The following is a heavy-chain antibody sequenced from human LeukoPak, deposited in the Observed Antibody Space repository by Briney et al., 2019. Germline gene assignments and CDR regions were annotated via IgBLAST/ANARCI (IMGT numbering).Heavy chain of an antibody. Sequence: ASVKVSCKASGGTFSSYAISWVRQAPGQGLKWMGGIIPIFGTANYAQKFQGRVTITADKSTSTAYMELSSLRSEDTAVYYCAAPVLTGYYYYGMDVWGKGTTVTVSS. J-gene: IGHJ6*04. CDR1: GGTFSSYA. CDR3: AAPVLTGYYYYGMDV. D-gene: IGHD3-9*01. CDR2: IIPIFGTA. V-gene: IGHV1-69*06.